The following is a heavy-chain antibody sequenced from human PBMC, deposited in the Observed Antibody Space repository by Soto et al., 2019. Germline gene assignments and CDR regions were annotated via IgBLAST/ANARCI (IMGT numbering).Heavy chain of an antibody. CDR3: ARDESLALTWFDP. D-gene: IGHD6-19*01. CDR1: GFTFSSYS. J-gene: IGHJ5*02. Sequence: PGGSLRLSCAASGFTFSSYSMNWVRQAPGKGLEWVSYISSSSSTIYYADSVKGRFTISRDNAKNSLYLQMNSLRAEDTAVYYCARDESLALTWFDPWGKGTLVTVPS. CDR2: ISSSSSTI. V-gene: IGHV3-48*01.